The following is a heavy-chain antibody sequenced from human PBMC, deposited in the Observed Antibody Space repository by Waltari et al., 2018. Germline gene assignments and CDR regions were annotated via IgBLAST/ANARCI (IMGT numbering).Heavy chain of an antibody. Sequence: QVQLQESGPGPVKPSETLSLTCTVSGASTSPSHSSWVRQSPGKGLEWIGYIHYSGSSVYNPSLRSRVAISLDTPNNQFSLRLRSVTAADAAIYYCARADTSTSYFYYYMDVWGKGTTVTVSS. V-gene: IGHV4-59*01. CDR3: ARADTSTSYFYYYMDV. CDR2: IHYSGSS. D-gene: IGHD1-26*01. CDR1: GASTSPSH. J-gene: IGHJ6*03.